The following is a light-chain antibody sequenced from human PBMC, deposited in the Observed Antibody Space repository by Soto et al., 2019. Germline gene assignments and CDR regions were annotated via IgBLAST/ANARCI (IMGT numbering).Light chain of an antibody. CDR2: DTT. J-gene: IGLJ2*01. Sequence: QAVVTQEPSLTVSPGGTVTLTCGSSTGAVTSGHYPYWFQQKPGQAPRTLIYDTTNKHSWTPARFSGSLLGGNAALTLSGAQPEDEAEYFCLLSYGGAVVFGGGTKVTVL. CDR1: TGAVTSGHY. V-gene: IGLV7-46*01. CDR3: LLSYGGAVV.